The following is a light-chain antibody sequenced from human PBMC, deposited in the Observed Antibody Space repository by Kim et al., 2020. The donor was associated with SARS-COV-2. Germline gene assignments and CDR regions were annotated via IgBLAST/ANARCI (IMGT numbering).Light chain of an antibody. CDR3: QQANSFPRT. J-gene: IGKJ1*01. V-gene: IGKV1-12*01. Sequence: ASVDNRVTIPCRASQGISSWLAWYQQKPGKAPKLLIYTASSLQSGVPSRFSGSGYGTDFTLTISSLQPEDFATYYCQQANSFPRTFGQGTKVDIK. CDR2: TAS. CDR1: QGISSW.